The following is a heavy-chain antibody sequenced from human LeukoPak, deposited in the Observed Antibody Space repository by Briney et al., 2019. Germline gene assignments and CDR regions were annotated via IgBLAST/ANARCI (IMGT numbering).Heavy chain of an antibody. CDR1: GGSISSYY. CDR2: IYDSGTT. J-gene: IGHJ4*02. Sequence: PSETLSLTCTVSGGSISSYYWSWIRQPPGKGLEWIGYIYDSGTTNYNPSLKTRVTVSVDTSKNQFSLKLSSVTAADTAVYYCARDSSGDFDYWGQGTLVTVSS. V-gene: IGHV4-59*01. CDR3: ARDSSGDFDY. D-gene: IGHD6-19*01.